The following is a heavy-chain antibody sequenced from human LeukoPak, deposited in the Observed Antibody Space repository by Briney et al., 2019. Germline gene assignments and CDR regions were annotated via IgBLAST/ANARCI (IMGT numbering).Heavy chain of an antibody. D-gene: IGHD2-15*01. Sequence: ASVKVSCTASGYTFTGYYMHWVRQAPGQGLEWMGWINPNSGGTNYAQKFQGWVTITRDTSISTAYMGLSRLRSDDTAVYYCARVSCSGGSCYSFGLGAFDIWGQGTMVTVSS. V-gene: IGHV1-2*04. J-gene: IGHJ3*02. CDR2: INPNSGGT. CDR3: ARVSCSGGSCYSFGLGAFDI. CDR1: GYTFTGYY.